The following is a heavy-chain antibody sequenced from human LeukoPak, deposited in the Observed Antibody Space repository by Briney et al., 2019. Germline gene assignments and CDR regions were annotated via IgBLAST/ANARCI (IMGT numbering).Heavy chain of an antibody. J-gene: IGHJ4*02. D-gene: IGHD3-16*01. CDR2: IYSGGTT. V-gene: IGHV3-53*01. CDR3: ARGWPKLGYYFDY. CDR1: GFTVGTNY. Sequence: GGSLRLSCVASGFTVGTNYMTWVRQAPGKGLECVSIIYSGGTTYYADSVKGRLTISRDNSKNTLYLQMDSLRDEDTAVYYCARGWPKLGYYFDYWGQGTLVTVSS.